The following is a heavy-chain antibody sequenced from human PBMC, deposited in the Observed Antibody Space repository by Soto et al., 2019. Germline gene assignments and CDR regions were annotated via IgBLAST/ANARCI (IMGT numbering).Heavy chain of an antibody. V-gene: IGHV1-69*06. CDR1: GYSFSSHA. J-gene: IGHJ4*02. CDR2: IIPVFGTP. CDR3: ARGGALSTSWYWGDGLDS. Sequence: QVQLEQSGSEVKQSGSSVKVSCKASGYSFSSHAITWVRQAPGQGLEWMGGIIPVFGTPSYAQKFQGRVTISADKSTNTSYLELRSLRSEATAVYYCARGGALSTSWYWGDGLDSWGQGTQVTVSS. D-gene: IGHD6-13*01.